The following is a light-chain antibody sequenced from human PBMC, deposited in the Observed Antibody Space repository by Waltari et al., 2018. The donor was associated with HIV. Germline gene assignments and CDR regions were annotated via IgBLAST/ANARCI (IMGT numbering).Light chain of an antibody. CDR1: QDIINH. CDR3: QQYENLPLT. J-gene: IGKJ4*01. Sequence: DIRVTQSPSSLSASVGDRVTITCQASQDIINHLNWYQQKPGKAPELLIFDASHLEPGVTSRFSGSGSGTHFTLTISSLHPEDFATYFCQQYENLPLTFGGGTRVDIK. V-gene: IGKV1-33*01. CDR2: DAS.